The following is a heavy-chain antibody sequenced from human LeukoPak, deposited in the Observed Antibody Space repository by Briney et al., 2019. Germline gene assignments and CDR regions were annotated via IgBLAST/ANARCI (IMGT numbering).Heavy chain of an antibody. V-gene: IGHV3-53*01. CDR1: GFTVSSNY. Sequence: PGGSLRLSCAASGFTVSSNYMSWVRQAPGKGLEWVSVLYNGGTTYYADSVTGRFTISRDNSKSTLYLQMNSLRAEDTAVYYCAREVGGALHYFDYWGQGALVTVSS. CDR3: AREVGGALHYFDY. D-gene: IGHD1-26*01. J-gene: IGHJ4*02. CDR2: LYNGGTT.